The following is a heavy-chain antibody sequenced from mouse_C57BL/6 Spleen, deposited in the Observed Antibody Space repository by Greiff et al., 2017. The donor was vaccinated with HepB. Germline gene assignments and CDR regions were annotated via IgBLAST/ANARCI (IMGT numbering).Heavy chain of an antibody. CDR1: GYTFTSYG. CDR2: IYPRSGNT. V-gene: IGHV1-81*01. Sequence: QVQLKESGAELARPGASVKLSCKASGYTFTSYGISWVKQRTGQGLEWIGEIYPRSGNTYYNEKFKGKATLTADKSSSTAYMELRSLTSEDSAVYFCARSRTGTEYFDYWGQGTTLTVSS. CDR3: ARSRTGTEYFDY. J-gene: IGHJ2*01. D-gene: IGHD4-1*01.